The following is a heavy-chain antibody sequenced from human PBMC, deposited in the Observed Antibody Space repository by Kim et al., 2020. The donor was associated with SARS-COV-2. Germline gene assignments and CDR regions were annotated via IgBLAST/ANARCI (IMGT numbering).Heavy chain of an antibody. CDR1: GFTFDDYA. V-gene: IGHV3-9*01. CDR3: AKVAADNKKSAFDI. CDR2: ISWNRGSI. D-gene: IGHD6-13*01. Sequence: GGSLRLSCAASGFTFDDYAMHWVRQAPGKGLEWVSGISWNRGSIGYADSVKGRFTISRDNAKNSLYLHMNSLRAEDTALYYCAKVAADNKKSAFDIWGQGTMVTVSS. J-gene: IGHJ3*02.